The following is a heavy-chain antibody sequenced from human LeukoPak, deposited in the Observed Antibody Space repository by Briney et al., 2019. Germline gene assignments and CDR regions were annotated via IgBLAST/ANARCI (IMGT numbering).Heavy chain of an antibody. CDR1: GGSFSGYY. V-gene: IGHV4-34*01. CDR3: ARALTYSSSSVSAFDI. D-gene: IGHD6-13*01. Sequence: SETLSLTCAVYGGSFSGYYWSWIRQPPGKGLEWIGEINHSGSTNYNPSLKSRVTISVDTSKNQFSLKLSSVTAADTAVYYCARALTYSSSSVSAFDIWGQGTMVTVSS. CDR2: INHSGST. J-gene: IGHJ3*02.